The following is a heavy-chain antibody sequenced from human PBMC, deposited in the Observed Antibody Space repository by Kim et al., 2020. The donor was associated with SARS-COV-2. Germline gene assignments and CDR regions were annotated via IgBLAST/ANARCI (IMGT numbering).Heavy chain of an antibody. D-gene: IGHD1-26*01. CDR3: ARVNPWELRGVDY. CDR2: IYYSGST. CDR1: GGSISSYY. J-gene: IGHJ4*02. Sequence: SETLSLTCTVSGGSISSYYWSWIRQPPGKGLEWIGYIYYSGSTNYNPSLKSRVTISVDTSKNQFSLKLSSVTAADTAVYYCARVNPWELRGVDYWGQGTLVTVSS. V-gene: IGHV4-59*13.